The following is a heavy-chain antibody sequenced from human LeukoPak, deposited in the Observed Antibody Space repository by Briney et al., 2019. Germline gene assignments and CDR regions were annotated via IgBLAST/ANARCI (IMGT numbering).Heavy chain of an antibody. J-gene: IGHJ6*02. V-gene: IGHV3-11*01. CDR2: ISSSGSTI. CDR1: GFTFSDYY. CDR3: AREDYCGGDCYTPTYYYYYGMDV. D-gene: IGHD2-21*02. Sequence: GGPLRLSCAASGFTFSDYYMSWIRQAPGKGLEWVSYISSSGSTIYYADSVKGRYTISRDNAKNSLYLQMNSLRAEDTAVYYCAREDYCGGDCYTPTYYYYYGMDVWGQGTTVTVSS.